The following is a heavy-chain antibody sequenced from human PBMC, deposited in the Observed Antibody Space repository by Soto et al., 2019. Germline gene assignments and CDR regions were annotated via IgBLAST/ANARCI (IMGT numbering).Heavy chain of an antibody. V-gene: IGHV4-59*01. CDR3: AREGENWFDP. CDR1: GGSISSYY. D-gene: IGHD3-10*01. CDR2: IYYSGST. J-gene: IGHJ5*02. Sequence: SDTLSLTCTVSGGSISSYYWSWIRQPPGKGLEWIGYIYYSGSTNYNPSLKSRVTISVDTSKNQFSLKLSSVTAADTAAYYCAREGENWFDPWGQGTLVTVSS.